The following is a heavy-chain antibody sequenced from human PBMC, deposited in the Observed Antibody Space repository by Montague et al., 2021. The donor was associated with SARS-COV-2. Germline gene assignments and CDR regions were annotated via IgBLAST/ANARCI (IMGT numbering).Heavy chain of an antibody. Sequence: SETLSLTCAVYGGSFSGYYWSWIRQPPGKGLEWIGEINHSGSTNYNPSLKSRVTISVDTSKNQFSLKLSSVTAADTAVYYCARSGWEQHVRARYYYYYGMDVWAKGPRSPSP. CDR3: ARSGWEQHVRARYYYYYGMDV. J-gene: IGHJ6*02. CDR1: GGSFSGYY. D-gene: IGHD6-6*01. V-gene: IGHV4-34*01. CDR2: INHSGST.